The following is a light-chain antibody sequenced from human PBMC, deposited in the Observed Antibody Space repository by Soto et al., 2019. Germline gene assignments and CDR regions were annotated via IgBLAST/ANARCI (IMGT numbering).Light chain of an antibody. CDR3: QHYNSYSEA. CDR2: KAS. V-gene: IGKV1-5*03. CDR1: QTISSW. J-gene: IGKJ1*01. Sequence: IQMTQSHSTLSGSVGDRVTITCRASQTISSWLAWYQQKPGKAPKLLIYKASTLKSGVPSRFSGSGSATEFTLTISSLQPDDFATYYCQHYNSYSEAFGQGTKVDIK.